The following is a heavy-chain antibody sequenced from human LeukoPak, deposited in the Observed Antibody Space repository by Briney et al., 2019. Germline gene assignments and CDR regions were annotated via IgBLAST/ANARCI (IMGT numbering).Heavy chain of an antibody. CDR3: ATGKQIDYPSFAY. Sequence: GGSLILSCAASGFTFSSYWMHWVRQAPGKGLVWVSRINSDGSTTSYADSVKGRFTISRDNAKDTLSLQMNSLRAEDTALYYCATGKQIDYPSFAYWGEGPVVSVSS. J-gene: IGHJ4*02. D-gene: IGHD4-11*01. V-gene: IGHV3-74*01. CDR2: INSDGSTT. CDR1: GFTFSSYW.